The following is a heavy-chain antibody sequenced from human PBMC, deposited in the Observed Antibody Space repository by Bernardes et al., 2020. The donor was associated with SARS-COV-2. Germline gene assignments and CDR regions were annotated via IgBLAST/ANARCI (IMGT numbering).Heavy chain of an antibody. CDR1: GFTFSSYA. V-gene: IGHV3-23*01. Sequence: GGSLRLSCAASGFTFSSYAMSWVRQAPGKGLEWVSAISGSGGSTYYADSVKGRFTISRDNSKNTLYLQMNSLRAEDTAVYYCAKDKLYCSGGSCYFDAFDYWGQGTLVTVSS. D-gene: IGHD2-15*01. J-gene: IGHJ4*02. CDR2: ISGSGGST. CDR3: AKDKLYCSGGSCYFDAFDY.